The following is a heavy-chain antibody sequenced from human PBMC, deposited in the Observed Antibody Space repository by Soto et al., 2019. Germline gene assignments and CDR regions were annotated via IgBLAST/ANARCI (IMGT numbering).Heavy chain of an antibody. V-gene: IGHV4-39*01. CDR3: ARLGYYYDSSGYYGGIDY. D-gene: IGHD3-22*01. J-gene: IGHJ4*02. CDR1: GGSISSSSYY. Sequence: SETLSLTCTVSGGSISSSSYYWGWIRQPPGKGLEWIGSIYYSGSTYYNPSLKSRVTISVDTSKNQFSLKLSSVTAADTAVYYCARLGYYYDSSGYYGGIDYWGQGTLVTVSS. CDR2: IYYSGST.